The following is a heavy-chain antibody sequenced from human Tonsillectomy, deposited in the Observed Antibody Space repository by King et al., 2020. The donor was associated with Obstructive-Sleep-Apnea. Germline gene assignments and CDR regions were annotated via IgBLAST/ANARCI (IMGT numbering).Heavy chain of an antibody. CDR3: ARVGTAVAGTGWFDP. CDR2: IYSGGST. V-gene: IGHV3-66*01. D-gene: IGHD6-19*01. J-gene: IGHJ5*02. CDR1: GFTVSSNY. Sequence: VQLVESGGGLVQPGGSLRLSCAASGFTVSSNYMSWVRQAPGKGLEWVSVIYSGGSTYYAGSVKGSFTISRDNSKNTLYLQMNSLRAEDTAVYYCARVGTAVAGTGWFDPWGQGTLVTVSS.